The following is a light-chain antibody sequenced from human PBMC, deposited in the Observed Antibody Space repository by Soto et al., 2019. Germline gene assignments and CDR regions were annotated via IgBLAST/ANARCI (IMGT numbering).Light chain of an antibody. Sequence: QSVLTPPASVSGSPGQSITISCTGTSSDVGGYNYVSWYQQHPVKAPKLMIYDVTNRPSGVSDRFSGSKSGNTASLTISGLQAEDEADYSCSSYTSSSTPYVFRTGTKVTVL. V-gene: IGLV2-14*01. CDR1: SSDVGGYNY. J-gene: IGLJ1*01. CDR3: SSYTSSSTPYV. CDR2: DVT.